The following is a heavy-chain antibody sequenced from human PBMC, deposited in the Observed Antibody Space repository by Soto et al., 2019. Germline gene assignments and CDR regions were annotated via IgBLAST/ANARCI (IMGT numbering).Heavy chain of an antibody. CDR2: IKRDGSTT. V-gene: IGHV3-74*01. Sequence: EVQLVESGGGLVQPGGSLRLSCAASGFTFSDYWMHWVRQAPGKGLEWVSRIKRDGSTTNYADSVKGRFTISRDNAKNTLYLETNSLRVEDTADYYCASGAINYYYEDAWGKGTTVTVSS. CDR1: GFTFSDYW. J-gene: IGHJ6*03. CDR3: ASGAINYYYEDA. D-gene: IGHD1-26*01.